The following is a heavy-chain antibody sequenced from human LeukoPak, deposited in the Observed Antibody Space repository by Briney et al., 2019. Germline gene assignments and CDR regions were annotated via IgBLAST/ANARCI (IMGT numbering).Heavy chain of an antibody. CDR3: ARDDCTGGSCPYNY. D-gene: IGHD2-15*01. J-gene: IGHJ4*02. Sequence: NFQERVTITRDTSANTAYMELTSLRSEDTAVYYCARDDCTGGSCPYNYWGQGTQVTVSS. V-gene: IGHV1-3*01.